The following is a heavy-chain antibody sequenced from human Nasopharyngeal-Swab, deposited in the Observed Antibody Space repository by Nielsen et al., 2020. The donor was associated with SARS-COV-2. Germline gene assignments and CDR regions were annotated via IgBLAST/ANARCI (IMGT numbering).Heavy chain of an antibody. D-gene: IGHD3-3*01. CDR2: IYSGGDT. V-gene: IGHV3-66*01. CDR3: SMNDFWSGYQDSFDV. CDR1: GITISSIY. J-gene: IGHJ3*01. Sequence: GESLKISCAASGITISSIYMSWVRQAPGKGLEWASVIYSGGDTYYADYVKGRFTISRDISKNTLYLQMNSLRAEDTALYYCSMNDFWSGYQDSFDVWGQGTMVTVSS.